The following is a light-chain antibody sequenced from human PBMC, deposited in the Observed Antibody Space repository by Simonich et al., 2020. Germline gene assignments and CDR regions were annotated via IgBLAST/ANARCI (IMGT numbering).Light chain of an antibody. V-gene: IGLV2-23*01. CDR1: SSDVGSYNL. CDR3: CSYAGSSTPWV. Sequence: QSALTQPASVSGSPGQSITISCTGTSSDVGSYNLVSWYQQHPCKAPKLMIYEGSKRPSGVSNRCSGSKSGNTASLKISGLQAEDEADYYCCSYAGSSTPWVFGGGTKLTVL. CDR2: EGS. J-gene: IGLJ3*02.